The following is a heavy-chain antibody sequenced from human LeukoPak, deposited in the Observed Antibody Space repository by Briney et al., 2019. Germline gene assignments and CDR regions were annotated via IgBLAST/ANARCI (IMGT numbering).Heavy chain of an antibody. CDR2: IFYTGSP. D-gene: IGHD6-19*01. V-gene: IGHV4-59*01. J-gene: IGHJ4*02. CDR3: ARASSGWYNVYYFDY. CDR1: GGSMNNYY. Sequence: SETLSLTCTVSGGSMNNYYWSWIRQPPGKGLEWVAYIFYTGSPNYNSSLRGRVTISVDTSKNQFSLKLSSVTAADTAVYYCARASSGWYNVYYFDYWGQGTLVTVSS.